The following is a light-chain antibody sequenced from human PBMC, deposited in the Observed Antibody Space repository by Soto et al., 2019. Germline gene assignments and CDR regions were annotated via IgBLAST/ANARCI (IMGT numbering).Light chain of an antibody. V-gene: IGKV1-39*01. CDR3: QQSDRLTLT. CDR1: RDISRY. CDR2: AAS. Sequence: DIQMTQSPSSMSASVGDRVTITCRASRDISRYLNWYQQKPGKAPKLLIYAASTLQSGVPSRFSGNESGTDCTLTISSLQQEDFGTYYCQQSDRLTLTFGPGTKVDIK. J-gene: IGKJ3*01.